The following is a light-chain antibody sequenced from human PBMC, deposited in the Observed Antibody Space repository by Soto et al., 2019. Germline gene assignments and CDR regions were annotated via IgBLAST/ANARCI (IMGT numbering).Light chain of an antibody. CDR2: VDSDGSH. Sequence: QAVVTQSPSASASLGASVRLTCTLSSGHSSYAIAWHQQQPEKGPRYLMKVDSDGSHIKGDGIPDRFSGSSSGAERYLTISSLQFEDEADYYCQTWGTGTWVFGGGTKVTVL. CDR3: QTWGTGTWV. CDR1: SGHSSYA. V-gene: IGLV4-69*01. J-gene: IGLJ3*02.